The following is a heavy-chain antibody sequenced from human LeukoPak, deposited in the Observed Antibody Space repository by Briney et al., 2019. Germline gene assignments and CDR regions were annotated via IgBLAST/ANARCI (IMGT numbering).Heavy chain of an antibody. CDR3: ARDGLSDYYDSSGIDY. D-gene: IGHD3-22*01. Sequence: GGSLRLSCAASGFTFSSYSMNWVRQAPGKGLEWVSYISSSSSTIYYADSVKGRFTISRDNAKNSLYLQMSSLRAEDTAVYYCARDGLSDYYDSSGIDYWGQGTLVTVSS. J-gene: IGHJ4*02. CDR2: ISSSSSTI. CDR1: GFTFSSYS. V-gene: IGHV3-48*01.